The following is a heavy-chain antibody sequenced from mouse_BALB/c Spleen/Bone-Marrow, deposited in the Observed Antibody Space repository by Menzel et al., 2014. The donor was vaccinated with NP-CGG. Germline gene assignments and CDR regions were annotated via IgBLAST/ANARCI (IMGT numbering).Heavy chain of an antibody. Sequence: EVMLVEPGGGLVKPGGSLKLSCAASGFPFTTYTMSWVRRTPEKRLEWVATIIRGGSYIYYPDSVKGRFTVSRDNAQNTLYLQMSSLKSEDTAMYYRTSAPYDNSYLDHRGQGTPLKVPT. CDR1: GFPFTTYT. CDR3: TSAPYDNSYLDH. CDR2: IIRGGSYI. V-gene: IGHV5-6-4*01. J-gene: IGHJ2*01. D-gene: IGHD2-1*01.